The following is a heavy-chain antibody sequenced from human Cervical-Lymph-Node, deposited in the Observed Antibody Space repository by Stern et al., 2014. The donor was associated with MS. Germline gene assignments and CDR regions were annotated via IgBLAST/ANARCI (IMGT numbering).Heavy chain of an antibody. CDR2: INSNTGAP. D-gene: IGHD3-3*01. J-gene: IGHJ5*02. CDR1: GYTFTKYL. V-gene: IGHV7-4-1*02. CDR3: ARDMSDFWSDYGHNWFDP. Sequence: QEQLGQSGSELKKPGASVTVSCKASGYTFTKYLIHWVRQAPGQGLEWMGWINSNTGAPMYARDFAGRFVFSLDTSVTTAYLQISRLKTEDTAVYYCARDMSDFWSDYGHNWFDPWGQGTLVTVSS.